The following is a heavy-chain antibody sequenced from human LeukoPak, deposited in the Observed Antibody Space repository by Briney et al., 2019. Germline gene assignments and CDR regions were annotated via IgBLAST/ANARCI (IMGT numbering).Heavy chain of an antibody. Sequence: GGSLRLSCAASGFTFSSYAMSWVRQAPGKGLEWVAVIWYDGSNKYYADSVKGRFTISRDNSKNTLYLQMNSLRAEDTAVYYCARDRRGYSGYIHYYGMDVWGKGTTVTVSS. CDR2: IWYDGSNK. CDR1: GFTFSSYA. J-gene: IGHJ6*04. V-gene: IGHV3-33*08. CDR3: ARDRRGYSGYIHYYGMDV. D-gene: IGHD5-12*01.